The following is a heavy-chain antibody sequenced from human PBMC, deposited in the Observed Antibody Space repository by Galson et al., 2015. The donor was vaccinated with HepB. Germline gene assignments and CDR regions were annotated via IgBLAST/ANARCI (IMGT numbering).Heavy chain of an antibody. CDR2: MNPNSGNT. CDR3: ARGLRRSGGRKGRYYYMDV. Sequence: SVKVSCKASGYTFTSYDINWVRQATGQGLEWMGWMNPNSGNTGYAQKFQGRVTMTRNTSISTAYMELSSLRSEDTAVYYCARGLRRSGGRKGRYYYMDVWGKGTTVTVSS. J-gene: IGHJ6*03. D-gene: IGHD2-15*01. V-gene: IGHV1-8*01. CDR1: GYTFTSYD.